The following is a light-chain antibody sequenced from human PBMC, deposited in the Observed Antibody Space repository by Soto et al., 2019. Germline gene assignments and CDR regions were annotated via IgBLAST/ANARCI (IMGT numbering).Light chain of an antibody. J-gene: IGKJ5*01. V-gene: IGKV3-20*01. CDR3: QEYKNWPSIT. CDR2: GAS. CDR1: QSVSSNY. Sequence: EVVLTQSPGTLSLSPGERATLSCRAGQSVSSNYLAWYQQKPGQAPRLLIYGASSRATGIPARFSGSGSGTDFTLAISSLQSEDFAVYYCQEYKNWPSITFGQGTRLEI.